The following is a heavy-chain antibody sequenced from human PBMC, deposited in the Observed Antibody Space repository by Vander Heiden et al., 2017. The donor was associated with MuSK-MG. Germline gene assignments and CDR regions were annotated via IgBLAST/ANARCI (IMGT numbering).Heavy chain of an antibody. CDR3: ARDGPAAGTPLTDY. CDR1: GFTCSSYW. V-gene: IGHV3-7*03. J-gene: IGHJ4*02. CDR2: RKADGSDE. Sequence: EVQLVESGGVLVQPGGSLRLSCAASGFTCSSYWRSWVRQAQGKGLEWVVNRKADGSDEYYVDYVKGRCTISRDNAKNSLYLQMNSLRAEDTAVYYCARDGPAAGTPLTDYWGQGTLVTVSS. D-gene: IGHD6-13*01.